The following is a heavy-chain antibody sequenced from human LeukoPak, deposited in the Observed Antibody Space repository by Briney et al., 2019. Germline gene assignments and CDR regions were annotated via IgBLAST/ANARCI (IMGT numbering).Heavy chain of an antibody. J-gene: IGHJ4*02. Sequence: GGSLRLSCAASGFTFSSYSMNWVRQAPGKGLEWVSAISGSGGSTYYADSVKGRFTISRDNSKNTLYLQMNSLRAEDTAVYYCAKVPQLVPDYWGQGTLVTVSS. D-gene: IGHD6-6*01. CDR2: ISGSGGST. CDR1: GFTFSSYS. V-gene: IGHV3-23*01. CDR3: AKVPQLVPDY.